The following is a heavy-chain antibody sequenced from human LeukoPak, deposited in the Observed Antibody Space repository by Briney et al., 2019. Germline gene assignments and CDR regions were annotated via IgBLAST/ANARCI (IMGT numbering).Heavy chain of an antibody. Sequence: GGSLRLSCAASGFAFNNYAMSWVRQAPGRGLEWVSSISSSGGSTYYADSVKGRFTISKDNSKNTLYMEMNSLRAEDTAVYYCAKKANSGYYYAFDYWGQGTLVTVSS. CDR3: AKKANSGYYYAFDY. V-gene: IGHV3-23*01. CDR1: GFAFNNYA. J-gene: IGHJ4*02. CDR2: ISSSGGST. D-gene: IGHD3-22*01.